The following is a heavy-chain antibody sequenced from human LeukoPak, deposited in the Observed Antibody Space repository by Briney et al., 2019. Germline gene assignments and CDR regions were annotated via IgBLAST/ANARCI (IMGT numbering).Heavy chain of an antibody. Sequence: GGSLRLSCAASGFTFSSYSMNWVRQAPGKGLEWVSSISSSSSYIYYADPVKGRFTISRDNAKNSLYLQMNSLRAEDTAVYYCARFPDTYYFDYWGQGTLVTVSS. CDR3: ARFPDTYYFDY. CDR1: GFTFSSYS. V-gene: IGHV3-21*01. J-gene: IGHJ4*02. D-gene: IGHD3-16*01. CDR2: ISSSSSYI.